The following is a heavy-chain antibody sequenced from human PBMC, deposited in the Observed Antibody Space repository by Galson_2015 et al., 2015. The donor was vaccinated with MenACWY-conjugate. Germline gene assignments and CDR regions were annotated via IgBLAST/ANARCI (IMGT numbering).Heavy chain of an antibody. CDR3: ARSYVPGSDRKNYYMDV. V-gene: IGHV3-48*01. CDR2: ISPSATTR. CDR1: GFTFSSHG. J-gene: IGHJ6*03. D-gene: IGHD3-16*01. Sequence: SLRLSCAASGFTFSSHGMKWVRQAPGKGLEWVSYISPSATTRYYADSVRGRFTISRDNAENSLYLQMNSLRVEDTAVYYCARSYVPGSDRKNYYMDVWGRGTTVTVSS.